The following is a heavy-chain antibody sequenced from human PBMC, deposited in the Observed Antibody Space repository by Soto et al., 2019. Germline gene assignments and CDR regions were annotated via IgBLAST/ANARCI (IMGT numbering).Heavy chain of an antibody. D-gene: IGHD5-12*01. Sequence: QVQLQESGPGLVKPSETLSLTCTVSGGSISYSYWSWIRQSPGEGLEWIGYIHNNGESNYNPSLKSRVTMSLHTSKNQVSLNLTSVTAADTAVYYCARQPPATAAFDSWGQGTMVTVSS. V-gene: IGHV4-59*08. J-gene: IGHJ3*02. CDR3: ARQPPATAAFDS. CDR2: IHNNGES. CDR1: GGSISYSY.